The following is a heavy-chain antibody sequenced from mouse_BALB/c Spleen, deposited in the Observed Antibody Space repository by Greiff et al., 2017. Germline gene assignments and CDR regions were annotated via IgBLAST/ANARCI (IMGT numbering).Heavy chain of an antibody. CDR3: TKRGITTVEGDY. V-gene: IGHV1-5*01. Sequence: VQLKESGTVLARPGASVKMSCKASGYTFTSYWMHWVKQRPGQGLEWIGAIYPGNSDTSYNQKFKGKAKLTAVTSTSTAYMELSSLTNEDSAVYYCTKRGITTVEGDYWGQGTTLTVSS. CDR2: IYPGNSDT. J-gene: IGHJ2*01. D-gene: IGHD1-1*01. CDR1: GYTFTSYW.